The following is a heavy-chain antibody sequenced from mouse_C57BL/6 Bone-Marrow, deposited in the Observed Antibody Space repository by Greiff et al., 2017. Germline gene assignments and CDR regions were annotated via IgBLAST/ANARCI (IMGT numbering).Heavy chain of an antibody. D-gene: IGHD2-5*01. V-gene: IGHV2-3*01. J-gene: IGHJ3*01. Sequence: VKLQQSGPGLVAPSQSLSITCTVSGFSLTSYGVSWVRQPPGKGLEWLGVIWGDGSTNYHSALISRLSISKDNSKSQVFLKLNSLQTDDTATYXCAKGVYYSNYAWFAYWGQGTLVTVSA. CDR3: AKGVYYSNYAWFAY. CDR2: IWGDGST. CDR1: GFSLTSYG.